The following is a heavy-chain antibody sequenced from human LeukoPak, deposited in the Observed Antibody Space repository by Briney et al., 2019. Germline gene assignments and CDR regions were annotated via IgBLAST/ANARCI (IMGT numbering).Heavy chain of an antibody. CDR3: AKDQSPSRASGNYYTPDY. Sequence: GGSLRLSCAASGFTFSSYEMNWVRQAPGKGLEWVSSISGGGDNAYYADSVKGWFTISRDNSKNTLYLQMNSLRAEDTAVYYCAKDQSPSRASGNYYTPDYWGQGTLVTVSS. J-gene: IGHJ4*02. V-gene: IGHV3-23*01. D-gene: IGHD3-10*01. CDR2: ISGGGDNA. CDR1: GFTFSSYE.